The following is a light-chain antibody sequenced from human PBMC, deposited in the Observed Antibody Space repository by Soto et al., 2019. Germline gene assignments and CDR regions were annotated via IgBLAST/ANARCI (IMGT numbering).Light chain of an antibody. CDR1: QSISTN. V-gene: IGKV3-15*01. Sequence: EIVMTQSPATVSVSPGERATLFCRASQSISTNLAWYQQKHGQPPTLFIYGASTRAAGVPARFSGSGSETEFTLTINSLQSEDVAVYYCQQFHAWPPYTFGQGTKVEVK. CDR3: QQFHAWPPYT. CDR2: GAS. J-gene: IGKJ2*01.